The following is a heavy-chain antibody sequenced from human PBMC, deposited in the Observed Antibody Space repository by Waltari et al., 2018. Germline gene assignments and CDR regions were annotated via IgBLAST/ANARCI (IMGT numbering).Heavy chain of an antibody. CDR2: ISGKSNGI. Sequence: LESGGGLIHPGGFLRLSCAASGFMFASNAMGWVRRAPGKGLEWVAVISGKSNGIYYGESVRGRFTIFRDNSENTLYLQMNSLKVEDTATYYCEKFGHGPGTSDSWSNNRFDPWGQGTLVTVSS. CDR1: GFMFASNA. CDR3: EKFGHGPGTSDSWSNNRFDP. J-gene: IGHJ5*02. V-gene: IGHV3-23*01. D-gene: IGHD3-10*01.